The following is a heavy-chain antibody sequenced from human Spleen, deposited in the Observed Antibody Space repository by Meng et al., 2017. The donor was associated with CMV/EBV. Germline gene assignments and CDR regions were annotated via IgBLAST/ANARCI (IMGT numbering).Heavy chain of an antibody. Sequence: ASVKVSCKASGYTLTSYHMHWVRQAPGQGLEWMGIINPRSSSTRYAQKFQGRVTMTRDTSTSTVFMEMSSLRSEDTAVYYCARGSEGYYDFWSGYYADPRFYYMDVWGQGTTVTVSS. J-gene: IGHJ6*03. CDR3: ARGSEGYYDFWSGYYADPRFYYMDV. V-gene: IGHV1-46*01. CDR1: GYTLTSYH. D-gene: IGHD3-3*01. CDR2: INPRSSST.